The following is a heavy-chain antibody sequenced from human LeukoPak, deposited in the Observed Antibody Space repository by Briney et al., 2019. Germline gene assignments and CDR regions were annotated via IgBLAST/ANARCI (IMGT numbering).Heavy chain of an antibody. CDR3: ARVSSGWSLYYFDY. CDR2: IYTSGST. D-gene: IGHD6-19*01. J-gene: IGHJ4*02. V-gene: IGHV4-4*07. Sequence: XIRQPAXXXXXXXXRIYTSGSTSYNPSLKSRVTMSVDTSKNQFSLKLSSVTAADTAVYYCARVSSGWSLYYFDYWGQGTLVTVSS.